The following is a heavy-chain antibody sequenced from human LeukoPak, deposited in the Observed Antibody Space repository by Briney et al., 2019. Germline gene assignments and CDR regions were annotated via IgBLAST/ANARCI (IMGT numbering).Heavy chain of an antibody. CDR3: ARAGRRDFWSGDHWYFDL. CDR2: IISMFGTV. D-gene: IGHD3-3*01. CDR1: GGTFSSYA. Sequence: SVKVSCKVSGGTFSSYAISWVRQAPGQGLEWMGGIISMFGTVHYAQKFQGRVTITADESTSTVYMELSSLRSEDTAVYYCARAGRRDFWSGDHWYFDLWGRGTLVTVSS. J-gene: IGHJ2*01. V-gene: IGHV1-69*01.